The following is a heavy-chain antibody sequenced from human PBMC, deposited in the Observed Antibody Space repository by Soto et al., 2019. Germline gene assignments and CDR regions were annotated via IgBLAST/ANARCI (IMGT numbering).Heavy chain of an antibody. CDR1: GSSVSTFG. D-gene: IGHD6-19*01. Sequence: GGSLSLSCVASGSSVSTFGMNWVRQAPGEGLEWVAYISSSSTTIFYGGSVKGRFTASRDNAENSMYLEMDNLRVEDTAIYYCARDKGGSVAGFNWFDPWGHGTLVTVSS. V-gene: IGHV3-48*01. J-gene: IGHJ5*02. CDR2: ISSSSTTI. CDR3: ARDKGGSVAGFNWFDP.